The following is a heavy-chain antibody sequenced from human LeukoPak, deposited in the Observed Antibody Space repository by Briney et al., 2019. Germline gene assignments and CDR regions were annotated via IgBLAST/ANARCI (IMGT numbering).Heavy chain of an antibody. CDR2: IYPGDSDT. CDR1: GYSFISYW. Sequence: GSLKISCKGSGYSFISYWIGWVRQMPGKGLEWMGIIYPGDSDTRYSPSFQGQVTISADKSISTAYLQWSSLKASDTAMYYCARGGIDTAMVTTERFDYWGQGTLVTVSS. J-gene: IGHJ4*02. D-gene: IGHD5-18*01. V-gene: IGHV5-51*01. CDR3: ARGGIDTAMVTTERFDY.